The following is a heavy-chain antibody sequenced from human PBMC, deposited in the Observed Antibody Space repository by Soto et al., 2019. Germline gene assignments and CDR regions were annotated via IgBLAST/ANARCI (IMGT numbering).Heavy chain of an antibody. D-gene: IGHD4-17*01. CDR3: ARVTTVGEYYGMDV. CDR1: GGSISSYY. Sequence: PAETLALACPVSGGSISSYYWRCIRQPAGKGLEWIGRIYTSGSTNYNPSLKSRVTMSVDTSKNQFSLKLSSVAAAETEVYYCARVTTVGEYYGMDVGGQGTTVT. J-gene: IGHJ6*02. V-gene: IGHV4-4*07. CDR2: IYTSGST.